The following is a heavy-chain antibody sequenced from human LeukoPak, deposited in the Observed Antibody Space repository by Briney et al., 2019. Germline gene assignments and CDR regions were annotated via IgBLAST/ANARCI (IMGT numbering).Heavy chain of an antibody. J-gene: IGHJ5*02. V-gene: IGHV1-18*01. CDR2: IDIYSGKT. CDR1: GSACTISS. Sequence: ASVKLSRNGTGSACTISSYCWSWIAPGPGLEWMGWIDIYSGKTNYEQKFHVRVSMTSDTSTSTAYMELRSLRSDDTAVYYCARDRGIAEADSFDPWGQGTLVTVSS. CDR3: ARDRGIAEADSFDP. D-gene: IGHD6-13*01.